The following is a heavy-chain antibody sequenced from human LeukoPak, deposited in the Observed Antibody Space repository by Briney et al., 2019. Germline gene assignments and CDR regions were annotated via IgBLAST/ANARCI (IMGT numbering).Heavy chain of an antibody. D-gene: IGHD3-10*01. CDR1: GGSISSYY. Sequence: SETLSLTCTVSGGSISSYYWSWIRQPPRKGLEWIGYIYFSGSTNYNPSLTSRVTISVDQYKNQFSLTLSPVTVSATAVYYCARVAHRYGFGRVFDYWGQGALVTVSS. CDR3: ARVAHRYGFGRVFDY. J-gene: IGHJ4*02. CDR2: IYFSGST. V-gene: IGHV4-59*01.